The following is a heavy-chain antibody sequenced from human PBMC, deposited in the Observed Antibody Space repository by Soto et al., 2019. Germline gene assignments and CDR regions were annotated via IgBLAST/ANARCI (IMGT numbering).Heavy chain of an antibody. CDR2: TSNDGSNT. Sequence: GGSLTLSCAASAFTLSKFVMHWVRQAPGRGLEWVAVTSNDGSNTFYADSVKGRFTISRDDSKNTVYLQMNSLRTEDTAVYYCARANLDVWGQGTTVTVSS. CDR1: AFTLSKFV. J-gene: IGHJ6*02. CDR3: ARANLDV. V-gene: IGHV3-30-3*01.